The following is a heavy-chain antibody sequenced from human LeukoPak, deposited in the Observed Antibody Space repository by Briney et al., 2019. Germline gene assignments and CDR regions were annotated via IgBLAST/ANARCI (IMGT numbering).Heavy chain of an antibody. CDR2: IYSGGST. V-gene: IGHV3-66*01. D-gene: IGHD6-6*01. CDR3: ARDPPAVAANTYG. Sequence: GGSLRLSCAASGFTFDDYGMSWVRQAPGKGLEWVSLIYSGGSTHYADSVKGRFTISRDNSKNTLYLQMNSLRVDDTAVYYCARDPPAVAANTYGWGQGTLVTVSS. CDR1: GFTFDDYG. J-gene: IGHJ4*02.